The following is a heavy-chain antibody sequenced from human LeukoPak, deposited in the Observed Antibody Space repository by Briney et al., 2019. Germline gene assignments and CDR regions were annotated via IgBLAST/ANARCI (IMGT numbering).Heavy chain of an antibody. CDR1: GGSISSNIYS. V-gene: IGHV4-30-2*01. CDR2: IYHSGST. Sequence: PSETLSLTCTVSGGSISSNIYSWSWIRQPPGTGLAWIGYIYHSGSTSYYPSLKSRVTVSVDRSKNQFSVKLSSVTAADTAVYFCASGSGSYFDYWGQGTLVTVSS. CDR3: ASGSGSYFDY. J-gene: IGHJ4*02. D-gene: IGHD3-10*01.